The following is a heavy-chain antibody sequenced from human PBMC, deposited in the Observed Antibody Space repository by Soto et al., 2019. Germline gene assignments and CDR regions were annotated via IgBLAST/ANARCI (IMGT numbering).Heavy chain of an antibody. D-gene: IGHD6-19*01. CDR1: GFTFSSYA. CDR2: ISGSGGST. Sequence: SGGSLRLSCAASGFTFSSYAMSWVRQAPGKGLEWVSAISGSGGSTYYADSVKGRFTISRDNSKNTLYLQMNSLRAEDTAVYYCAKVPLVRGWYGNAFDIWGQGTMVTVSS. J-gene: IGHJ3*02. V-gene: IGHV3-23*01. CDR3: AKVPLVRGWYGNAFDI.